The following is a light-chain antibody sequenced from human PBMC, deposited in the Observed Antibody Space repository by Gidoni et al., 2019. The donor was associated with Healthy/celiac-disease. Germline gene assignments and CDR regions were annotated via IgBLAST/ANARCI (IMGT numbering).Light chain of an antibody. J-gene: IGKJ5*01. Sequence: DILFTQPPSFLSASVGDRVTITCRASQGISSYLAWYQQKPGKAPKLLIYAASTLQSGVPSRFSGSGAGTEFTLTISSLQPEDFATYYCQQLNSYPRTFGQGTRLEIK. CDR1: QGISSY. CDR2: AAS. CDR3: QQLNSYPRT. V-gene: IGKV1-9*01.